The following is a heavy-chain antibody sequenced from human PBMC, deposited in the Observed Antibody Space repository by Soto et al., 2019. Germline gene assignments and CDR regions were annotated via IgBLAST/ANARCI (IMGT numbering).Heavy chain of an antibody. CDR2: FDPEDGET. D-gene: IGHD2-2*01. CDR3: ATEKDIVVVPAAMRSGFDP. CDR1: GYTLTELS. Sequence: QVQLVQSGAEVKKPGASVKVSCKVSGYTLTELSMHWVRQAPGKALECMGGFDPEDGETIYAQKFQGRVTMTEDTSTDTAYMELSSLRSEDTAVYYCATEKDIVVVPAAMRSGFDPWGQGTLVTVSS. J-gene: IGHJ5*02. V-gene: IGHV1-24*01.